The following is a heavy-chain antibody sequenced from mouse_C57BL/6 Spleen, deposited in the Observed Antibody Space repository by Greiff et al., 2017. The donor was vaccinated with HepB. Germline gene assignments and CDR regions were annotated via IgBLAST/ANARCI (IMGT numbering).Heavy chain of an antibody. J-gene: IGHJ4*01. CDR3: ARDGYDYAMVY. V-gene: IGHV5-17*01. CDR1: GFTFSDYG. CDR2: ISSGSSTI. D-gene: IGHD2-2*01. Sequence: EVKLVESGGGLVKPGGSLKLSCAASGFTFSDYGMHWVRQAPEKGLEWVAYISSGSSTIYYADTVKGRFTISRDNAKNTLFLQMTSLRSEDTAMYYCARDGYDYAMVYWGQGTSVTVSS.